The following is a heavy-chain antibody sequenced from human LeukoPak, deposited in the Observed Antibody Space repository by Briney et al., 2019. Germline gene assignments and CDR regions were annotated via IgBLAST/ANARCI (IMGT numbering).Heavy chain of an antibody. D-gene: IGHD6-19*01. J-gene: IGHJ6*02. CDR3: GRDQLFIAVAGIYGMDV. CDR2: ISAYNGNT. CDR1: GYTFTSYG. V-gene: IGHV1-18*01. Sequence: ASVKVSCKASGYTFTSYGISWVRQAPGQGLEWMGWISAYNGNTNYAQKLQGRVTMTTDTSTSTAYMVLRSLRSDDTAVYYCGRDQLFIAVAGIYGMDVWGQGTTVTVSS.